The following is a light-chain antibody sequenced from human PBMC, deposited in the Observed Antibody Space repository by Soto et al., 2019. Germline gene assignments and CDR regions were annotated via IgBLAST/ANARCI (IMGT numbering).Light chain of an antibody. V-gene: IGKV3-11*01. Sequence: EIVLTQFPATLSLSPGDRATLSCRASQSVGIYLAWYQQKPGQAPRLLIYDASNRATGIPARFSGSGSGTDFTLTIHSLEAGDFAVYFFQHRSNSPPMWTFGQGTKVEIK. CDR3: QHRSNSPPMWT. J-gene: IGKJ1*01. CDR2: DAS. CDR1: QSVGIY.